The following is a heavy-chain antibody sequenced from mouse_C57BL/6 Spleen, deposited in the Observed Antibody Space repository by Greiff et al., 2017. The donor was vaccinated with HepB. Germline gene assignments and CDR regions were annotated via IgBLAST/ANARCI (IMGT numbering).Heavy chain of an antibody. Sequence: QVQLKQSGAELVKPGASVKLSCKASGYTFTEYTIHWVKQRSGQGLEWIGWFYPGSGSIKYNEKFKDKATLTADKSSSTVYMELSRLTSEDSAVYFCARHEEAYYTNPANWVFAYWGQGTLVTVSA. CDR3: ARHEEAYYTNPANWVFAY. J-gene: IGHJ3*01. D-gene: IGHD2-5*01. CDR2: FYPGSGSI. V-gene: IGHV1-62-2*01. CDR1: GYTFTEYT.